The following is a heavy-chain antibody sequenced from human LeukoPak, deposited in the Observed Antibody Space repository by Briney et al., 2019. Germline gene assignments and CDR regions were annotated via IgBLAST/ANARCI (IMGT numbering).Heavy chain of an antibody. CDR2: INPKSGGA. CDR1: GYIFTGYY. Sequence: GSSVKVSCKASGYIFTGYYIHWVRQTPGQGLEWMGWINPKSGGADYAQKFQGRVTMATDTSISTAYMALSRLRSDDTAVYYCARGPPEYCSGGSCYSGRNWIDPWGQGTLVTVSS. V-gene: IGHV1-2*02. CDR3: ARGPPEYCSGGSCYSGRNWIDP. J-gene: IGHJ5*02. D-gene: IGHD2-15*01.